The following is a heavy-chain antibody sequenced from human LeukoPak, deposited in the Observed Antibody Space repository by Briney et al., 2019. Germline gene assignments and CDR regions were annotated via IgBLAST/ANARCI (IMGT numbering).Heavy chain of an antibody. V-gene: IGHV4-4*07. CDR1: GGSINSNF. CDR2: IYSSGST. CDR3: ARWGEWSPVGFDH. Sequence: SETLPLTCTVSGGSINSNFWSWIRQPAGKGLQWIGRIYSSGSTNYSPSLMSRVTMSVDTSKNQFSLNLSSVTAADTAVYYCARWGEWSPVGFDHWGQGTLVTVSS. D-gene: IGHD3-16*01. J-gene: IGHJ4*02.